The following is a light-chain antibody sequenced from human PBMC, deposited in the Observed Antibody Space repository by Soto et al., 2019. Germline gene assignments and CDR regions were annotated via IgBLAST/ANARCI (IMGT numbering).Light chain of an antibody. CDR2: EVS. CDR1: SSDIGGYKY. J-gene: IGLJ1*01. Sequence: QAVLTQPPSVSAAPGQKVTISCSGTSSDIGGYKYVSWYQQHPGKAPKLIIFEVSNRPSGVSDRFSGSNSGNTASLTISGLQADDEADYYCCLYIGATTYVFGTGTKVTVL. V-gene: IGLV2-14*01. CDR3: CLYIGATTYV.